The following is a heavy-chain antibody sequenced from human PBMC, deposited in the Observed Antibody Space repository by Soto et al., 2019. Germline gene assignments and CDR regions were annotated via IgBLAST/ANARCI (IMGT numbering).Heavy chain of an antibody. CDR2: FDPEDGET. D-gene: IGHD2-15*01. V-gene: IGHV1-24*01. Sequence: GASVKVSCKVSGYTLTELSMHWVRQAPGKGLEWMGGFDPEDGETIYAQKFQGRVTMTEDTSTDTAYMELSSLRSEDTAVYYCATALDSSGGSPDWFDPCGQGTLVTVPS. CDR1: GYTLTELS. CDR3: ATALDSSGGSPDWFDP. J-gene: IGHJ5*02.